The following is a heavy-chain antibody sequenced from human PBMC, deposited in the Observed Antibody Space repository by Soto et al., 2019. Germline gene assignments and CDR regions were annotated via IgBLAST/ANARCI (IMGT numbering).Heavy chain of an antibody. V-gene: IGHV3-48*02. Sequence: QRLSCAASKITFRSYSVKWGRPRAVKGQEWVSYISSSSSTIYYADSVKGRFTISRDNAKNSLYLQMNSLRDEDTAVYYCARDRAGSGTVLYYYYGLGVWVQGTTVSGSS. CDR2: ISSSSSTI. J-gene: IGHJ6*02. CDR1: KITFRSYS. CDR3: ARDRAGSGTVLYYYYGLGV. D-gene: IGHD6-19*01.